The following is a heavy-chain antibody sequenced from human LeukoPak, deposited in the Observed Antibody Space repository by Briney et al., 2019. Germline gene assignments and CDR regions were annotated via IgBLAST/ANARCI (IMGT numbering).Heavy chain of an antibody. CDR2: IKSKTDGGTT. J-gene: IGHJ4*02. Sequence: GGSLRLSCAASGFTFSNAWMSWVRQAPGKGLEWVGRIKSKTDGGTTDYAAPVKGRFTISRDDSKNTLYLQMNSLKTEDTAVYYCTTDLDNWNYIFVYWGRGTLVTVSS. CDR3: TTDLDNWNYIFVY. V-gene: IGHV3-15*01. CDR1: GFTFSNAW. D-gene: IGHD1-7*01.